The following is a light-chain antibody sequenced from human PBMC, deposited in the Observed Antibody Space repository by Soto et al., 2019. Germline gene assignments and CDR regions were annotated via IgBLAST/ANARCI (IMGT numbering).Light chain of an antibody. CDR1: QSVSNN. J-gene: IGKJ5*01. V-gene: IGKV3-15*01. Sequence: EIMMTQSPATLSVSPGERATLSCRASQSVSNNLAWYQQKPGQASRLLIYYASTRATGIPARFSGSGSGTEFTLTISSLQSEDFALYYCQQYNNWPPITVGQGTRLEIK. CDR2: YAS. CDR3: QQYNNWPPIT.